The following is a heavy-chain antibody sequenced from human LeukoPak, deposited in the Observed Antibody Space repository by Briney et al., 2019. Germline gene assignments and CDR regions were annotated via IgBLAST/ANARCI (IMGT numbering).Heavy chain of an antibody. Sequence: GESLKISCKGSGYSFSTYWIGWVRQMPGKGLEWVGIIYPGDSDTIYSPSFQGQVTISADRSISTAYLQWSRLKASDTAIYYCARHDHYCSGGTCSSGWFDPWGQGTLVTVSS. V-gene: IGHV5-51*01. CDR2: IYPGDSDT. J-gene: IGHJ5*02. CDR1: GYSFSTYW. CDR3: ARHDHYCSGGTCSSGWFDP. D-gene: IGHD2-15*01.